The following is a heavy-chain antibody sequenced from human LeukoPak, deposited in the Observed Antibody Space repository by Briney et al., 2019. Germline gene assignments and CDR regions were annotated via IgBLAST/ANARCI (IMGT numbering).Heavy chain of an antibody. CDR3: ARESTRITILGAVIPDAFDI. Sequence: SEPLSLPCTVSGGPFGSCYWSWIRRPPGKGLECIGYIYYSGSTNYNPSLKRRVTISVDTSNNQFSLKLSSVTAADTAVYYCARESTRITILGAVIPDAFDIWGRGTMVTVSS. J-gene: IGHJ3*02. D-gene: IGHD3-3*01. CDR2: IYYSGST. CDR1: GGPFGSCY. V-gene: IGHV4-59*01.